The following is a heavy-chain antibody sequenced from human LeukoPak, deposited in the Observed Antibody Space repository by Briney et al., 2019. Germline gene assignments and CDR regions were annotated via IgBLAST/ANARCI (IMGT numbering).Heavy chain of an antibody. J-gene: IGHJ4*02. CDR3: ARVGRNGDYPD. D-gene: IGHD4-17*01. CDR1: GFTFSSYW. V-gene: IGHV3-74*01. Sequence: PGGSLRLSCAASGFTFSSYWMHWVRQAPGKGLVWVSRINSDGSSTSYADSVKGRFTISRDNAKNTLYLQMNSLRAEDTAVYYCARVGRNGDYPDWGQGTLVTVSS. CDR2: INSDGSST.